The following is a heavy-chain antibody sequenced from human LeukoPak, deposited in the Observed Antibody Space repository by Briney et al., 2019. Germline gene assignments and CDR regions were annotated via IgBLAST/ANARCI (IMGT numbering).Heavy chain of an antibody. V-gene: IGHV7-4-1*02. CDR1: GYTFTSYA. Sequence: ASVKVSCKASGYTFTSYAMNWVGRPPEQGLEGLGWTNTNTGNPTYAQGFTGRFVFSLDTSVSTAYLQISSLKAEDTAVYYCAREVDSSGWYEDDAFDIWGQGTMVTVSS. CDR3: AREVDSSGWYEDDAFDI. CDR2: TNTNTGNP. J-gene: IGHJ3*02. D-gene: IGHD6-19*01.